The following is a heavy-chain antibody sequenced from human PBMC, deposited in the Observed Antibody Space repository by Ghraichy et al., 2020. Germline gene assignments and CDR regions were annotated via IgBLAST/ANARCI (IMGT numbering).Heavy chain of an antibody. CDR1: GGSFSGYY. J-gene: IGHJ4*02. CDR2: INHSGST. V-gene: IGHV4-34*01. D-gene: IGHD3-3*01. CDR3: ARGGGFDFWSGYYKYYFDY. Sequence: GSLRLSCAVYGGSFSGYYWSWIRQPPGKGLEWIGEINHSGSTNYNPSLKSRVTISVDTSKNQFSLKLSSVTAADTAVYYCARGGGFDFWSGYYKYYFDYWGQGTLVTVSS.